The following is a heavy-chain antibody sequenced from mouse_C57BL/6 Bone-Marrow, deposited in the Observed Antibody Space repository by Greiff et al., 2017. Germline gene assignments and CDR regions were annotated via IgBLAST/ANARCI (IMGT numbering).Heavy chain of an antibody. CDR2: IYPYNVVS. V-gene: IGHV1-31*01. CDR3: ASFYGSSRYWYFDV. CDR1: GYSFTGYY. J-gene: IGHJ1*03. Sequence: EVQLQQSGPELVKPGASVKISCKASGYSFTGYYMHWVKQSHGNILDWIGYIYPYNVVSSYNQKFKGKATLTVDKSSSSAYMALRSLPSEDSAVYYWASFYGSSRYWYFDVWGTGTTVTVSS. D-gene: IGHD1-1*01.